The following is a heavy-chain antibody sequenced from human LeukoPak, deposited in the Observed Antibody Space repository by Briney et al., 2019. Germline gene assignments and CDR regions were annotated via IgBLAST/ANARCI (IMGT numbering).Heavy chain of an antibody. Sequence: GGSLRLSCAAPGFTFSSYWISWVRQAPGKGLEWVANIKQDGSEKYYVDSVKGRFTISRDNAKNSLYLQMNSLRAEDTAVYYCARGGTARYDFWSGYYPRFDYWGQGTLVTVSS. V-gene: IGHV3-7*01. CDR2: IKQDGSEK. J-gene: IGHJ4*02. CDR1: GFTFSSYW. CDR3: ARGGTARYDFWSGYYPRFDY. D-gene: IGHD3-3*01.